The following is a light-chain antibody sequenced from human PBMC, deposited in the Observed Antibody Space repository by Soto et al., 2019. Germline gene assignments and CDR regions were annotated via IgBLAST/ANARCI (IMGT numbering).Light chain of an antibody. CDR2: DAS. CDR1: QSIGTY. Sequence: DLQMTQSPSSLSASVGDRVSITCRASQSIGTYLSWYQQKSGKAPKLLIYDASTLESEVPSRFSGSGSGADFTLTIDSLDPDDFASYYCQQSYSAFTFGPGTKVDIK. CDR3: QQSYSAFT. J-gene: IGKJ3*01. V-gene: IGKV1-39*01.